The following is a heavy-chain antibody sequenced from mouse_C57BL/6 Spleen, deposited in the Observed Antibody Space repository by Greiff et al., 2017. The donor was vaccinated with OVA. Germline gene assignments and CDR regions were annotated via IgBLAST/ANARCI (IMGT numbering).Heavy chain of an antibody. V-gene: IGHV1-64*01. Sequence: QVQLQQPGAELVKPGASVKLSCKASGYTFTSYWMHWVKQRPGQGLEWIGMIHPNSGSTNYNEKFKSKATLTVDKSSSTAYMQLSSLTSEDSAVYYCARRSTVVAPDYWGQGTTLTVSS. CDR1: GYTFTSYW. J-gene: IGHJ2*01. CDR3: ARRSTVVAPDY. CDR2: IHPNSGST. D-gene: IGHD1-1*01.